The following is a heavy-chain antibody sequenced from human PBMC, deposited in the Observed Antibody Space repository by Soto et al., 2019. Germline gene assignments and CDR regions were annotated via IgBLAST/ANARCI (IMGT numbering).Heavy chain of an antibody. J-gene: IGHJ6*02. CDR2: ISPDNGNT. V-gene: IGHV1-18*01. Sequence: ASVKVSCKASGYTFTIYGINWVRQAPGQGLEWMGWISPDNGNTNYAQKVQGRVSMTTDTSTSTAYMELRSLRSDDTAVYYCARALGYSGYAGMDVWGQGTTVTVSS. D-gene: IGHD5-12*01. CDR1: GYTFTIYG. CDR3: ARALGYSGYAGMDV.